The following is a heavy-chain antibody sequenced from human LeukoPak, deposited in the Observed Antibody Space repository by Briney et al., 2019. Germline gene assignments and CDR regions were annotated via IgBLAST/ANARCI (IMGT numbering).Heavy chain of an antibody. CDR3: AISSYYRVWFDP. Sequence: KASGTLSLTCAVSGGSISSSNWWSWVRQPPGKGLEWIGEIYHSGSTNYNPSLKSRVTISVDKSKNQFSLKLSSVTAADTAVYYCAISSYYRVWFDPWGQGTLVTVSS. D-gene: IGHD6-6*01. V-gene: IGHV4-4*02. CDR1: GGSISSSNW. CDR2: IYHSGST. J-gene: IGHJ5*02.